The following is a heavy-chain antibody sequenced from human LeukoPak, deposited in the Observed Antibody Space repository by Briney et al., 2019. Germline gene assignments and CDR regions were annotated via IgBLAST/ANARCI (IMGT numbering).Heavy chain of an antibody. CDR1: GYTFISYY. J-gene: IGHJ3*02. CDR3: ARVTTSDAFDI. V-gene: IGHV1-46*01. Sequence: ASVKVSCKASGYTFISYYMHWVRQAPGQGLEWLGIINPSGGSTTYAQKFQGRVTVTRETSTSTVYMELSSLRSEDTAVYYCARVTTSDAFDIWGQGTMVTVSS. CDR2: INPSGGST. D-gene: IGHD4-17*01.